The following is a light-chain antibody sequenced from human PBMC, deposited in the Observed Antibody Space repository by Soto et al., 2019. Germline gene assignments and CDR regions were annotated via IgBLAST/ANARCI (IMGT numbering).Light chain of an antibody. J-gene: IGKJ2*01. V-gene: IGKV1-39*01. CDR2: KAS. CDR3: QQSYEIPVT. CDR1: QSIKTS. Sequence: DIPLTQTPSSLPASVGDRVTITCRASQSIKTSLNWYQEKPGKAPNLLIFKASNLQSGVPSRFSGSGSGSDFTLTISSLQPEDFAGYFCQQSYEIPVTFGQGTKLEIK.